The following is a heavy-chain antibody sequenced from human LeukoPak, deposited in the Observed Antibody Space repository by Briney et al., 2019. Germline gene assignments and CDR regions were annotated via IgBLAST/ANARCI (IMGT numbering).Heavy chain of an antibody. CDR2: ISGSGGGT. J-gene: IGHJ5*02. D-gene: IGHD2-15*01. CDR1: GFTFSSYA. Sequence: TGGSLRLSCAASGFTFSSYAMSWVRQAPGKGLEWVSAISGSGGGTYYADSVKGRFTISRDNSKNTLYLQMHSLRAEDTAVYYCAKDTKRYCSGAICSNWFDHWGQGTPVTVSS. CDR3: AKDTKRYCSGAICSNWFDH. V-gene: IGHV3-23*01.